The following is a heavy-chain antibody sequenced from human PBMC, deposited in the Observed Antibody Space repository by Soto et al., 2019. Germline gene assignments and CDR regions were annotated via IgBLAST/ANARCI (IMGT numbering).Heavy chain of an antibody. CDR3: ARDPYYYDSSGYYSLPWFDP. V-gene: IGHV1-46*01. CDR1: GYTFTSYY. CDR2: INPSGGST. J-gene: IGHJ5*02. Sequence: ASVKVSCKASGYTFTSYYMHWVRQAPGQGLEWMGIINPSGGSTSYAQKFQGRVTMTRDTSTSTVYMELSSLRSEDTAVYYCARDPYYYDSSGYYSLPWFDPWGQGTLVTVSS. D-gene: IGHD3-22*01.